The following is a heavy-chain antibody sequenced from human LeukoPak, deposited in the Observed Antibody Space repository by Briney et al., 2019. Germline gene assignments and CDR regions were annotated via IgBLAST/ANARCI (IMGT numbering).Heavy chain of an antibody. CDR1: GGSISSYY. CDR3: ATDSYGDSAGY. V-gene: IGHV4-59*12. D-gene: IGHD4-17*01. Sequence: SETLSLTCTVSGGSISSYYWSWIRQPPGKGLEWIGYIYYSGSTNYNPSLKSRVTISVDTSKNQFSLKLSSVTAADTAVYYCATDSYGDSAGYWGQGTLVTVSS. J-gene: IGHJ4*02. CDR2: IYYSGST.